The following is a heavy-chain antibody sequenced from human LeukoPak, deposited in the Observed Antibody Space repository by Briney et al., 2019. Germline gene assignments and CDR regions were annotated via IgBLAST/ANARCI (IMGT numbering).Heavy chain of an antibody. CDR1: GFTFSSYA. V-gene: IGHV3-23*01. D-gene: IGHD1-26*01. J-gene: IGHJ4*02. CDR3: ARGVVGATRAFDY. Sequence: GGSLRLYCAASGFTFSSYAVSWVRQAPGKGLEWVSGITGSGSTIYYADSVKGRFTISRDNAKNSLYLQMNSLRAEDTAVYYCARGVVGATRAFDYWGQGTLVTVSS. CDR2: ITGSGSTI.